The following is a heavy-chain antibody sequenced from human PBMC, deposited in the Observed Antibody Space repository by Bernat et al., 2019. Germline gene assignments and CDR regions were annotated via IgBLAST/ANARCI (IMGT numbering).Heavy chain of an antibody. J-gene: IGHJ4*02. CDR3: ARDEDPQLVPFGFDY. Sequence: QVQLVESGGGVVQPGRSLRLSCAASGFTFSSYGMHWVRQAPGKGREWVAVIWYDGSNKDYADSVKGRFTISRDNSKNTLYLQMNSLRAEDTAVYYCARDEDPQLVPFGFDYWGQGTLVTVSS. CDR1: GFTFSSYG. CDR2: IWYDGSNK. D-gene: IGHD6-13*01. V-gene: IGHV3-33*01.